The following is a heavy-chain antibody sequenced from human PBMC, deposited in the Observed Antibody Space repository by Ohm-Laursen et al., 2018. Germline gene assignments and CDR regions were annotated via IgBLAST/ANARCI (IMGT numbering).Heavy chain of an antibody. CDR2: IWYDGSNT. V-gene: IGHV3-33*08. J-gene: IGHJ4*02. CDR1: GFTFSSYD. Sequence: SLRLSCTASGFTFSSYDMHWVRQAPGKGLEWVAVIWYDGSNTYYADSVKGRFTISRDNSKNTLYLQMTSLRAEDTAVYYCARSSSLVGATPDYWGQGTLVTVSS. D-gene: IGHD1-26*01. CDR3: ARSSSLVGATPDY.